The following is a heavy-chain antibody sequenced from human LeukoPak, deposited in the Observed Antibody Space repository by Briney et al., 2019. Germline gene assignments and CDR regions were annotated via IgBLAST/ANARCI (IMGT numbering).Heavy chain of an antibody. CDR1: GFTFSSYA. D-gene: IGHD6-13*01. CDR3: ARVSGAAGIVWDY. Sequence: GRSLRLSCAASGFTFSSYAMHWVRQAPGKGLEWVAVISYDGSNKYYADSVKGRFTISRDNSKNTLYLQMNSLRAEDTAVYYCARVSGAAGIVWDYWGQGTLVTVSS. J-gene: IGHJ4*02. CDR2: ISYDGSNK. V-gene: IGHV3-30-3*01.